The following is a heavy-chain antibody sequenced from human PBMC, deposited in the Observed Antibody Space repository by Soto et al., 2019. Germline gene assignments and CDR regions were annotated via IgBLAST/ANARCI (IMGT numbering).Heavy chain of an antibody. D-gene: IGHD3-10*01. CDR2: ISGSGGNT. CDR3: ANSAMVRGGGWFDP. CDR1: GITFSSSA. Sequence: EVQLLESGGGLVQPGGSLRLSCAASGITFSSSAMSWVRQAPGKGLEWVSEISGSGGNTYYADSVKGRFTISRDNSKNTLYLQMNSLRSEDTAVYYCANSAMVRGGGWFDPWGQGTLVTVSS. V-gene: IGHV3-23*01. J-gene: IGHJ5*02.